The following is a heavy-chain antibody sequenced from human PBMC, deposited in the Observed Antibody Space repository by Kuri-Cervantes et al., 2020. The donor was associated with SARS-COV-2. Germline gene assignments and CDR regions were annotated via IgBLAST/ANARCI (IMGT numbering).Heavy chain of an antibody. J-gene: IGHJ3*02. V-gene: IGHV3-20*04. Sequence: GGSLTLSCAASGFTFDDYGMSCVRQAQGKGLEWDSGIKWNGGSKGYGDSVKGRFTISRDNAKKSLYLRMNSLSAEYTAVYYGAKGHQGAFDIWGQGTMVTVSS. CDR1: GFTFDDYG. CDR2: IKWNGGSK. CDR3: AKGHQGAFDI.